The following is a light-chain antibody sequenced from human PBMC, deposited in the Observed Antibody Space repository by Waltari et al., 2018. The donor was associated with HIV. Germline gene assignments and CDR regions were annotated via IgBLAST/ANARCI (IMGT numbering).Light chain of an antibody. CDR3: QQYYSWPLT. CDR2: GAS. J-gene: IGKJ1*01. Sequence: EIVMTQSPATLSVSPGERATLSCRASPGVSSNLAWYQPKPGQAPKVLIYGASTSATGIPARFSGSGSGTEFTLTISSLQSEDFAVYYCQQYYSWPLTFGQGTKVEIK. V-gene: IGKV3-15*01. CDR1: PGVSSN.